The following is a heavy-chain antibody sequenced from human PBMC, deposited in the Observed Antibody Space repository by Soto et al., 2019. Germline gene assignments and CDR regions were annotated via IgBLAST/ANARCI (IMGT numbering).Heavy chain of an antibody. Sequence: SVKVSCKASGFTFTSSAVQWVRQARGQRLEWIGWIVVGSGNTNYAQEFQERVTITRDMSTSTAYMELSSLRSEDTAVHYCAAEVYYGSGSYYNSLGYWGQGTLVTVSS. CDR1: GFTFTSSA. D-gene: IGHD3-10*01. J-gene: IGHJ4*02. V-gene: IGHV1-58*01. CDR3: AAEVYYGSGSYYNSLGY. CDR2: IVVGSGNT.